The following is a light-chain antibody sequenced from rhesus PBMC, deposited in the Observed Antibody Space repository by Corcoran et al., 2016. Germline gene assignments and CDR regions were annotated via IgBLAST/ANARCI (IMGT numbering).Light chain of an antibody. CDR3: QQGYSYPLT. CDR1: QSLSNY. J-gene: IGKJ4*01. Sequence: DIQMTQSPSSLSASVGDRVTITCQASQSLSNYLNWYQQKPGKIPKLLIYSEYSLQSGIPSRFSGSGSGTDFTLTISSLQPEDFATYYCQQGYSYPLTFGGGTKVELK. CDR2: SEY. V-gene: IGKV1S9*01.